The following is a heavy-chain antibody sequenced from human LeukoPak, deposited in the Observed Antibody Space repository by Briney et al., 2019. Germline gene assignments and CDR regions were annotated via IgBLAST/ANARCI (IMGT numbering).Heavy chain of an antibody. Sequence: GGSLRLSCAASGFTFSSYWMSWVRQAPGKGLEWVANIKQDGSEKYYVDSVKGRFTISRDNAKNSLYLQMNSLRAEDTAVYYCARDLVDFWSGPPDYWGQETLVTVSS. CDR3: ARDLVDFWSGPPDY. CDR2: IKQDGSEK. D-gene: IGHD3-3*01. CDR1: GFTFSSYW. V-gene: IGHV3-7*01. J-gene: IGHJ4*02.